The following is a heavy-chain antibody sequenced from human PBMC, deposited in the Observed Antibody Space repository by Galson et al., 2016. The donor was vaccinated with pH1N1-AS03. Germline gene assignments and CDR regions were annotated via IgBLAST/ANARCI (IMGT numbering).Heavy chain of an antibody. D-gene: IGHD3-10*01. J-gene: IGHJ4*02. V-gene: IGHV1-46*01. CDR1: GYTFTRNY. CDR3: AREFRGGLFDY. CDR2: INPSGGST. Sequence: SVKVSCKASGYTFTRNYMHWVRQAPGQGLEWMGIINPSGGSTSYAQKFQGRVTMTRDTSTSTVCMDLSGLRSEDTAVYYCAREFRGGLFDYWGQGILVTVSS.